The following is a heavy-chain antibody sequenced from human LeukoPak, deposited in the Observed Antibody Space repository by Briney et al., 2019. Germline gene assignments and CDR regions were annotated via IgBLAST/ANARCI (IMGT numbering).Heavy chain of an antibody. CDR2: IWYDGSNK. V-gene: IGHV3-33*06. CDR1: GFTFSSYG. D-gene: IGHD5-18*01. Sequence: GGSLRLSCAASGFTFSSYGMHWVRQAPGKGLEWVADIWYDGSNKYSADSVKGRFTISRDNSKNTLYLQMNSLRGEDTAVYYCAKEKSGDSYGRGVDYWGQGTLVTVSS. CDR3: AKEKSGDSYGRGVDY. J-gene: IGHJ4*02.